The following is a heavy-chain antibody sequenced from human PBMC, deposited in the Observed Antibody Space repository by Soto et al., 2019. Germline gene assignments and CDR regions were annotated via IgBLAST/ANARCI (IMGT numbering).Heavy chain of an antibody. CDR1: GGSFSGYY. J-gene: IGHJ4*02. CDR2: INHSGST. Sequence: SETLSLTCAVYGGSFSGYYWSWIRQPPGKGLEWIGEINHSGSTNYNPSLKSRVTIAVDTSKNQFSLKLSSVTAADTAVYYCARGWSTEVPTYYLDYWGQGTLVTVSS. D-gene: IGHD3-3*01. CDR3: ARGWSTEVPTYYLDY. V-gene: IGHV4-34*01.